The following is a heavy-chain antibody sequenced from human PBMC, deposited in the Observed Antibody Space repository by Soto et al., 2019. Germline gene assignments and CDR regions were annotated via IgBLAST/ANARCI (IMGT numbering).Heavy chain of an antibody. D-gene: IGHD6-13*01. Sequence: QVPLVESGGGVVQPGTSLRLSCATSGFTFSSYGMYWVSQAPGKGLEWVAVIWYEGANEYYADSVKGRFTISRDNSKNTLYLQMNSLRAEDTAIYYCAKDVGNSWSYYFDFWGQGTLVTVSS. V-gene: IGHV3-33*06. CDR2: IWYEGANE. J-gene: IGHJ4*02. CDR1: GFTFSSYG. CDR3: AKDVGNSWSYYFDF.